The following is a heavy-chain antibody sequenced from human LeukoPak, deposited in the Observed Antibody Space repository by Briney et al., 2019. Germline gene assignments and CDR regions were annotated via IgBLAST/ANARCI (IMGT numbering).Heavy chain of an antibody. D-gene: IGHD6-19*01. Sequence: SETLSLTCSVSGGSITNNNYYWGWIRQPPGKGLEWIGSISHSGSTYYNPSLKSRVTISVDTSKKQFSLKLSSVTAADTAVYYCAREAGQWLGHYWYFDLWGRGTLVSVSS. V-gene: IGHV4-39*07. CDR2: ISHSGST. J-gene: IGHJ2*01. CDR3: AREAGQWLGHYWYFDL. CDR1: GGSITNNNYY.